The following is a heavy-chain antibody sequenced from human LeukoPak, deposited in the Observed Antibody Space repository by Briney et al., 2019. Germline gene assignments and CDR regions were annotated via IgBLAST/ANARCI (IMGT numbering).Heavy chain of an antibody. CDR2: INSDGSWT. CDR3: AKSSYYDASGYYREYYFDY. Sequence: PGGSLRLSCAASGNYWMHWVRQVPGKGLVWVSHINSDGSWTSYADSVKGRFTISKDNAKKTVYLQMNSLRDEDTAVYYCAKSSYYDASGYYREYYFDYWGQGTLVTVSS. D-gene: IGHD3-22*01. CDR1: GNYW. V-gene: IGHV3-74*01. J-gene: IGHJ4*02.